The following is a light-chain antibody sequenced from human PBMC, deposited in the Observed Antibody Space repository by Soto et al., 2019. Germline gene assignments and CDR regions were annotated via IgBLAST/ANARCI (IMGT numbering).Light chain of an antibody. CDR1: TGDIGSYNL. J-gene: IGLJ2*01. V-gene: IGLV2-23*03. CDR2: EGI. Sequence: QSALTQPASVSGSPGQSITISCTGTTGDIGSYNLVSWYQQHPGKAPKLIIYEGIKRPSGVTNRFSGSKSGNTASLTISGLQAEDEADYYCCSYASGGAVAFGGGTKLTVL. CDR3: CSYASGGAVA.